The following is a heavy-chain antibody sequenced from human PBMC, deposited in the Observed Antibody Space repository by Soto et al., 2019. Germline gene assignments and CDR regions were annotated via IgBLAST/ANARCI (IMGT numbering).Heavy chain of an antibody. V-gene: IGHV1-69*06. D-gene: IGHD6-13*01. Sequence: QVQLVQSGAEVKKPGSSVKVSCKASGGTFSSYAISWVRQAPGQGLEWMGGILPIFGTANYAQKFQGRVTITADKSTSTAYMELSSLRSEDTAVYYCARLPGIAAAGTGYYGMDVWGQGTTVTVSS. CDR2: ILPIFGTA. J-gene: IGHJ6*02. CDR1: GGTFSSYA. CDR3: ARLPGIAAAGTGYYGMDV.